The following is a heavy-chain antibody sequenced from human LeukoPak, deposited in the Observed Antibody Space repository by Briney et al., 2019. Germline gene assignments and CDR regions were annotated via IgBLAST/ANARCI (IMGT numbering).Heavy chain of an antibody. V-gene: IGHV3-74*01. Sequence: GGSLRLSCAASGWMHWVRQAPGKGLVWVSGINDDGTGTYYADSVKGRFTISSDSAKNTLYLQMNSLSAEDTAVYYCASVFESWGQGFLVTVSS. J-gene: IGHJ4*02. CDR3: ASVFES. CDR2: INDDGTGT. CDR1: GW.